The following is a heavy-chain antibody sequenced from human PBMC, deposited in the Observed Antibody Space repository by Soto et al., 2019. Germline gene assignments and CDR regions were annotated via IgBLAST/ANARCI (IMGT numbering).Heavy chain of an antibody. CDR2: IFYSGTT. CDR3: ARGRGGTYDAFDI. J-gene: IGHJ3*02. CDR1: GGSISPYF. Sequence: SETLSLTCTVSGGSISPYFWSWIRQPPGEGLEWIGYIFYSGTTNYSPSLRSRVSMPIGTSKNKFSLNLTSVTAADTAIYYCARGRGGTYDAFDIWGQGTMVTVSS. V-gene: IGHV4-59*01. D-gene: IGHD1-26*01.